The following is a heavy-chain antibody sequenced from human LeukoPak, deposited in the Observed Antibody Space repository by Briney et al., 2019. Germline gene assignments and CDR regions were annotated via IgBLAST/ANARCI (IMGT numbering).Heavy chain of an antibody. V-gene: IGHV4-59*01. D-gene: IGHD5-12*01. CDR1: GGSISSYY. CDR3: ARDGSGYDYVYYYGMDV. CDR2: IYYSGRT. Sequence: SETLSLTCIVSGGSISSYYWSWIRQPPGKGLEWIGYIYYSGRTNYNPSLKSRVTISAETSKNQFSLKLSSGTAADTAVYYCARDGSGYDYVYYYGMDVWGQGTTVTVSS. J-gene: IGHJ6*02.